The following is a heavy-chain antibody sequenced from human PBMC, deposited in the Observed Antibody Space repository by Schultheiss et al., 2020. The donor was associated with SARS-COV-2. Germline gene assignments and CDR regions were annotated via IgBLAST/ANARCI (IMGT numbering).Heavy chain of an antibody. D-gene: IGHD3-9*01. V-gene: IGHV3-49*04. Sequence: GGSLRLSCTASGFTFGDYAMSWVRQAPGKGLEWVGFIRSKAYGGTTEYAASVKGRFTISRDDSKSIAYLQMNSLKTEDTAVYYCTRIYDILTGPYFDYWGQGTLVTVSS. CDR1: GFTFGDYA. CDR2: IRSKAYGGTT. J-gene: IGHJ4*02. CDR3: TRIYDILTGPYFDY.